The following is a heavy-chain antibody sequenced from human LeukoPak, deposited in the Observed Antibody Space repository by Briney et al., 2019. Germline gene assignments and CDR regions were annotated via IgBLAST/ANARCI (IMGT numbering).Heavy chain of an antibody. J-gene: IGHJ6*03. D-gene: IGHD1-1*01. CDR3: AREDNVWNLLYNYYMDV. Sequence: GGSLRLSCAAPGFIFSDYYMTWIRQAPGKGLEWVAHIDVRGDSILYADSVKGRFTISRDSAKNSLYLQMNSLRAEDTAVYYCAREDNVWNLLYNYYMDVWGKGTTVTVSS. CDR1: GFIFSDYY. V-gene: IGHV3-11*01. CDR2: IDVRGDSI.